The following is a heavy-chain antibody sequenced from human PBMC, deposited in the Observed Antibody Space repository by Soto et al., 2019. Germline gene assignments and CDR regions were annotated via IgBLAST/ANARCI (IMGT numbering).Heavy chain of an antibody. CDR1: GFSFSTSS. CDR3: ARYPSYYGSGSYYPFDF. Sequence: EVQLVESGGGLVKPGGSLRLSCAGSGFSFSTSSMNWVRQAPGKELECVSAISGSSDYRYYADSVKGRFTLSRDNAKNSLFLQMNSLRVEDTAVYHWARYPSYYGSGSYYPFDFWGQGTLVTVSS. J-gene: IGHJ4*02. CDR2: ISGSSDYR. V-gene: IGHV3-21*01. D-gene: IGHD3-10*01.